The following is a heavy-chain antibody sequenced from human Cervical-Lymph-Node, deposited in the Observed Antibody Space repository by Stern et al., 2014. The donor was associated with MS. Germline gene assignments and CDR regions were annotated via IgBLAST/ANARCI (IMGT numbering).Heavy chain of an antibody. D-gene: IGHD6-13*01. Sequence: VQLVESGGGVVQPGRSLRLSCAASGFTFSSYGMHWVRQAPGQGLEWVADIWYDRSDKYYADSVKGRFTISRDTSMHTPYLDMNSLRAEDTAVYYCARSSSPSPYYHYGMDVWGQGTTVTVSS. CDR3: ARSSSPSPYYHYGMDV. CDR2: IWYDRSDK. CDR1: GFTFSSYG. V-gene: IGHV3-33*01. J-gene: IGHJ6*02.